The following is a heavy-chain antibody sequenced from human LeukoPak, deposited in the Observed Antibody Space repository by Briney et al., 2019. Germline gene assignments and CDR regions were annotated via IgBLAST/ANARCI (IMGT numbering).Heavy chain of an antibody. CDR1: GFTFSTYF. V-gene: IGHV3-23*01. Sequence: GGSLTLSCAACGFTFSTYFRSWVRQAPGKGLEWVSGISGSGTNTYYADSVKGRFTISIDNSKSTLYLQVDSLRVADTAVYYCAIGPRQKRGLSTYWGQGTLVTVSS. CDR2: ISGSGTNT. J-gene: IGHJ4*02. CDR3: AIGPRQKRGLSTY. D-gene: IGHD3/OR15-3a*01.